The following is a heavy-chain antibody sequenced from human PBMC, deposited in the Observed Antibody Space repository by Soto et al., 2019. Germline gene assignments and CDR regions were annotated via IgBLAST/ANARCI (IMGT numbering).Heavy chain of an antibody. CDR2: ISAYNGNT. J-gene: IGHJ5*02. CDR3: ARLSYDFWSSGPNGFDL. Sequence: ECEWMGWISAYNGNTNYAQKLQGRVTMTNDTSTSTAYLELRSLRSDDTAVYYCARLSYDFWSSGPNGFDLRGQGTL. D-gene: IGHD3-3*01. V-gene: IGHV1-18*01.